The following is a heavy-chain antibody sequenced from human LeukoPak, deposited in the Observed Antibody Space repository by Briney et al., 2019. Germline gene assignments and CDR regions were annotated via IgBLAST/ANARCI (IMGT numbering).Heavy chain of an antibody. D-gene: IGHD1-26*01. CDR1: GYTFTGYY. V-gene: IGHV1-2*06. CDR2: INPNSGGT. J-gene: IGHJ6*02. CDR3: ARDGGSFSYNMDV. Sequence: ASVKVSCKASGYTFTGYYMHWVRQAPGQGLEWMGRINPNSGGTNYAQKFQGRVTMTRDTSISTAYMELSRLRSDDTAVYYCARDGGSFSYNMDVWGHGTTVTVSS.